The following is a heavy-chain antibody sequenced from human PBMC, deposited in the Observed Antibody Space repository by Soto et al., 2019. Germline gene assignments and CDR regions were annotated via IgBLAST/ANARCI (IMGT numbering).Heavy chain of an antibody. Sequence: PSETLSLTCTVSGGSISGHYWIWIRQPPGKGLEWIGYIFYSGSTNYNPSLKSRVTISVDTSNNQFSLNLYSLTAADTAVYYCARVGSSGWSPDYWGQGTLVTVSS. D-gene: IGHD6-19*01. CDR1: GGSISGHY. V-gene: IGHV4-59*11. CDR2: IFYSGST. J-gene: IGHJ4*02. CDR3: ARVGSSGWSPDY.